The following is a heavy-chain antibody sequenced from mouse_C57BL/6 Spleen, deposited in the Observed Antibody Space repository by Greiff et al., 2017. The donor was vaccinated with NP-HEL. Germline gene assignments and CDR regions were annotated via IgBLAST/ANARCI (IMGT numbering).Heavy chain of an antibody. V-gene: IGHV5-6*01. CDR1: GFTFSSYG. Sequence: VQLKESGGDLVKPGGSLKLSCAASGFTFSSYGMSWVRQTPDKRLEWVATISSGGSYTYYPDSVKGRFTISRDNAKKTLYLQMSSLKSEDTAMYYCARAGYGNCGDWYFDVWGTGTTVTVSS. CDR3: ARAGYGNCGDWYFDV. J-gene: IGHJ1*03. CDR2: ISSGGSYT. D-gene: IGHD2-1*01.